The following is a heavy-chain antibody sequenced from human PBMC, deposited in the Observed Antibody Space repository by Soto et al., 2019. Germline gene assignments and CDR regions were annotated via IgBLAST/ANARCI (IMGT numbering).Heavy chain of an antibody. Sequence: SETLSLTCTVSGGSISSGGYYWSWIRQHPGKGLEWIGYIYYSGSTYYNPSLKSRVTISVDTSKNQFSLKLSSVTAADTAVYYCARRSSDYYDSRRNAFDIWGQGTMVTVSS. CDR1: GGSISSGGYY. J-gene: IGHJ3*02. D-gene: IGHD3-22*01. CDR3: ARRSSDYYDSRRNAFDI. V-gene: IGHV4-31*03. CDR2: IYYSGST.